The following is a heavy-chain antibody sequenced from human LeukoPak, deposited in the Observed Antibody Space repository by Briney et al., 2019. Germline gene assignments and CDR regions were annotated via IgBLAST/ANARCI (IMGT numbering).Heavy chain of an antibody. D-gene: IGHD6-13*01. V-gene: IGHV3-74*03. Sequence: GESLRLSCAASGFTFSNYWMRWVRQAPGKGRVWVSGIKGDGGEITYADSVKGRVTISRDNAKNTVYLQLNSLRAEDTAVYYCASESTSRNWYNWGQGTLVTVSS. CDR3: ASESTSRNWYN. CDR2: IKGDGGEI. CDR1: GFTFSNYW. J-gene: IGHJ4*02.